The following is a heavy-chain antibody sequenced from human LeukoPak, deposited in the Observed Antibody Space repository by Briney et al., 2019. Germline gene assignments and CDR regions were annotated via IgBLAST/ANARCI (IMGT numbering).Heavy chain of an antibody. D-gene: IGHD4-17*01. CDR1: GFVFSSYA. V-gene: IGHV3-23*01. Sequence: GGSLRLSCAASGFVFSSYAMSWVRQAPGKGLEWVSTLSDSGGKTYYADSVKGRFTISRDNSKNTLYLQMNSLRAEDTAVYYCAKVGLRLGGDYWGQGTLVTVSS. J-gene: IGHJ4*02. CDR3: AKVGLRLGGDY. CDR2: LSDSGGKT.